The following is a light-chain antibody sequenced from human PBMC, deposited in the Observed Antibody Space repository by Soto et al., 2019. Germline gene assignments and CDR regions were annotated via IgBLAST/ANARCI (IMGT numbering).Light chain of an antibody. CDR2: GAS. Sequence: EIVLTQSPATLSLSPGERATLSCRASQSISSSYLAWYQQKPGQAPRLIVYGASSRATGLPYRFSGSGSGTDFTLTISRLEPEDFAVYYCQQYDSSPFTFGPGTKVDIK. CDR1: QSISSSY. V-gene: IGKV3-20*01. J-gene: IGKJ3*01. CDR3: QQYDSSPFT.